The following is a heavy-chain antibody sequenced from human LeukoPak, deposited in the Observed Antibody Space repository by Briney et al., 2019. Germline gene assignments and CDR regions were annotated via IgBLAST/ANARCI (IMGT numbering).Heavy chain of an antibody. CDR3: ARDGRMITFGGVIASYYFDY. J-gene: IGHJ4*02. CDR2: INPNSGGT. Sequence: ASVKVSCKASGYTFTGYYMHWVRQAPGQGLEWMGWINPNSGGTNYAQKFQARVTMTRDTSISTAYMELSRLRSDDTAVYYCARDGRMITFGGVIASYYFDYWGQGTLVTVSS. D-gene: IGHD3-16*02. CDR1: GYTFTGYY. V-gene: IGHV1-2*02.